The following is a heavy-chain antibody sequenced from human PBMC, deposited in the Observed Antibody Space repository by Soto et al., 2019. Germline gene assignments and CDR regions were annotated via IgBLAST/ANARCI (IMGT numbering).Heavy chain of an antibody. D-gene: IGHD5-18*01. CDR2: ISAYNGNT. CDR3: ARGRGGIQLWYDDY. V-gene: IGHV1-18*01. CDR1: GYTFTSYG. J-gene: IGHJ4*02. Sequence: ASVKVSCTASGYTFTSYGISWVRQAPGQGLEWMGWISAYNGNTNYAQKLQGRVTMTTDTSTSTAYMELRSLRSDDTAVYYCARGRGGIQLWYDDYWGQGTLVTVSS.